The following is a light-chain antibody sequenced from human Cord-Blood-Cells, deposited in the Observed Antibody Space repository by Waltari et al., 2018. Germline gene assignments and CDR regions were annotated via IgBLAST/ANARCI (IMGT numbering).Light chain of an antibody. Sequence: EIVLPQSPATLSLSPGERATLSCRASQSVSSSYLAWYQQKPGQAPRLLIYGASSRATGIPDRFSGSGSGTDFTLTISRLEPEDFAVYYCQQYGSSPTFGGGTKVEIK. CDR3: QQYGSSPT. V-gene: IGKV3-20*01. J-gene: IGKJ4*01. CDR2: GAS. CDR1: QSVSSSY.